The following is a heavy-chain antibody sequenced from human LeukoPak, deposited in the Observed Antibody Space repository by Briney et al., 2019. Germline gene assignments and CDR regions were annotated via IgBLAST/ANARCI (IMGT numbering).Heavy chain of an antibody. J-gene: IGHJ4*02. CDR3: AKDISGYFRPFDY. CDR1: VFSFSGYA. D-gene: IGHD3-22*01. CDR2: ISGGGSHT. Sequence: GSLRLSRAASVFSFSGYAMSGVRHAPGRRLWCVSRISGGGSHTYHAASVNGRFTISRDNSKNTLYLQMNSLRAEDTAVYYCAKDISGYFRPFDYWGQGTLVTVS. V-gene: IGHV3-23*01.